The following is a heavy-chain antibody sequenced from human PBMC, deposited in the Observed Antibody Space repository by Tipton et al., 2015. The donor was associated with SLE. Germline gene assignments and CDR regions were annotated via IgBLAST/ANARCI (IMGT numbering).Heavy chain of an antibody. D-gene: IGHD1-26*01. CDR3: AKTDLMEVGGPTFDI. J-gene: IGHJ3*02. V-gene: IGHV4-4*09. CDR2: IYISGST. Sequence: TLSLTCAVYGGSFSGYYWSWIRQPPEKGLEWIGYIYISGSTNYNPSLKSRVTISVDTSKNQFSLKLSSVTAADTAVYYCAKTDLMEVGGPTFDIWGQGTMVTVSS. CDR1: GGSFSGYY.